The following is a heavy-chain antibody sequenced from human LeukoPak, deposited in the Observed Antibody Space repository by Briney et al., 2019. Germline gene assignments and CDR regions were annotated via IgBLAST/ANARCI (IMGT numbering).Heavy chain of an antibody. CDR3: ARGPDRWWVVNRNWGMDV. V-gene: IGHV3-43*01. J-gene: IGHJ6*02. CDR2: ISWDESTT. Sequence: HPGGSLRLSCAASGLSLCDNSMHWVRQAPGKGLEWGSLISWDESTTYYSDSVKGRFTVSRDSSKNSLHLQMNSLRTEDTALYYCARGPDRWWVVNRNWGMDVWGQGTTVTVSS. CDR1: GLSLCDNS. D-gene: IGHD2-15*01.